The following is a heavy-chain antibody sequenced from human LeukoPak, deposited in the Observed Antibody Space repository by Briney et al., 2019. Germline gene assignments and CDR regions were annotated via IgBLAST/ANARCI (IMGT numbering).Heavy chain of an antibody. CDR2: ISSSSSYI. J-gene: IGHJ4*02. V-gene: IGHV3-21*01. CDR3: ARGVVATISPLDY. Sequence: PGGSLRLSCAASGFTFSSYSMNWVRQAPGKGLEWVSSISSSSSYIYYADSVKGRSTISRDNAKNSLYLQMNSLRAEDTAVYYCARGVVATISPLDYWGQGTLVTVSS. CDR1: GFTFSSYS. D-gene: IGHD5-12*01.